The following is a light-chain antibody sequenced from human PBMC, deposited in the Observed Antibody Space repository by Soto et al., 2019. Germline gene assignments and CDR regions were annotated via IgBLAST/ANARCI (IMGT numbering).Light chain of an antibody. CDR3: AAWDDSLNGDV. CDR1: GSNIGGNT. V-gene: IGLV1-44*01. CDR2: SNN. J-gene: IGLJ1*01. Sequence: QSVLTQPPSASGTPGQRVTISCSGSGSNIGGNTVNWYQQLPGTAPKLLIHSNNQRPSGVPDRFSGSKSGTSASLAISGLQSEDEADYYCAAWDDSLNGDVFGTGTKVTVL.